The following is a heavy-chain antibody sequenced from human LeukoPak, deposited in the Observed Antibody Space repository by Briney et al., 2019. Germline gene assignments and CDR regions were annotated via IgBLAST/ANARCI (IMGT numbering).Heavy chain of an antibody. Sequence: ASVKVSCKASGYTFTSYGISWVRQAPGQGLEWMGWISAYNGNTNYAQKLQGRVTMTTDTSTSTAYMELRSLRSDDTAVYYCARVARDFWSGYYDSYYYYYMDVWGKGTTVTVSS. J-gene: IGHJ6*03. CDR3: ARVARDFWSGYYDSYYYYYMDV. CDR1: GYTFTSYG. V-gene: IGHV1-18*01. CDR2: ISAYNGNT. D-gene: IGHD3-3*01.